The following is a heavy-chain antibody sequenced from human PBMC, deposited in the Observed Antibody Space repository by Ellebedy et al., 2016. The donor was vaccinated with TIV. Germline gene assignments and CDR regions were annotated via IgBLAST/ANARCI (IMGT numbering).Heavy chain of an antibody. V-gene: IGHV4-59*01. CDR3: ARALGSGMFDY. J-gene: IGHJ4*02. CDR1: GGSINNYY. D-gene: IGHD3-10*02. CDR2: IYYSGST. Sequence: MPSETLSLTCTVSGGSINNYYWSWIRQPPGKGLEWIGYIYYSGSTNYNPSLKSRVTISVDTSKNQFSLRLSSVTAADTAVYHCARALGSGMFDYWGQGTLVTVSS.